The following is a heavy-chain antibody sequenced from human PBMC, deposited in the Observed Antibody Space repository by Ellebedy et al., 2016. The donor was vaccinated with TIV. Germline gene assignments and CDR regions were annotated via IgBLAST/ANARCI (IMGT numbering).Heavy chain of an antibody. CDR1: GGSFSGYY. Sequence: SETLSLXXAVYGGSFSGYYWSWIRQPPGKGLEWIGEINHSGSTNYNPSLKSRVTISVDTSKNQFSLKLSSVTAADTAVYYCAREELEGYCSGGSCYSGNWFNPWGQGTLVTVSS. V-gene: IGHV4-34*01. J-gene: IGHJ5*02. CDR3: AREELEGYCSGGSCYSGNWFNP. D-gene: IGHD2-15*01. CDR2: INHSGST.